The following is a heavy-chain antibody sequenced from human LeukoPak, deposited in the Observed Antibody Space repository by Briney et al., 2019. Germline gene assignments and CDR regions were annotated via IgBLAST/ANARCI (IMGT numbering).Heavy chain of an antibody. CDR2: INHSGST. V-gene: IGHV4-39*07. J-gene: IGHJ4*02. CDR3: ARGGYGRLRYYFDY. Sequence: PSETLSLTCTVSGGSISSGGYYWSWIRQPPGKGLEWIGEINHSGSTNYNPSLKSRVTISVDTSKNQFSLKLSSVTAADTAVYYCARGGYGRLRYYFDYWGQGTLVTVSS. CDR1: GGSISSGGYY. D-gene: IGHD6-25*01.